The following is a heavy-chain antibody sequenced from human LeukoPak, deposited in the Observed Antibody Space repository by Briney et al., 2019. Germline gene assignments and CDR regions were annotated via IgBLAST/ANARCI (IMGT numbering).Heavy chain of an antibody. CDR2: ISSSSSTI. D-gene: IGHD3-10*01. CDR1: GFTFSSYS. V-gene: IGHV3-48*01. CDR3: AKRGPIYSATPGNYFDH. Sequence: GGSLRLSCAASGFTFSSYSMNWVRQAPGKGLEWVSYISSSSSTIYYADSVKGRFTISRDNAKNSLYLQMNSLSAEDTAIYYCAKRGPIYSATPGNYFDHWGQGTLVTVSS. J-gene: IGHJ4*02.